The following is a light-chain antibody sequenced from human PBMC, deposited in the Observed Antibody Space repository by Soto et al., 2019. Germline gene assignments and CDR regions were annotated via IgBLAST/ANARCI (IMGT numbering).Light chain of an antibody. CDR3: HHRNDWTIT. Sequence: EVVLTQSPATLSLSPGERATLSCRASQSVYSYLAGYQQKPGQPPRLLISDVSNRATGIPARFSGSGYGTDFTLTISSLEREEIAVDYCHHRNDWTITFVGGTKVEIK. J-gene: IGKJ4*01. CDR2: DVS. V-gene: IGKV3-11*01. CDR1: QSVYSY.